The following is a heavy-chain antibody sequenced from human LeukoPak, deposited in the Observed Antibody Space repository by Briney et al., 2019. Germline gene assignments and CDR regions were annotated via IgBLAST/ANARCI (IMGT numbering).Heavy chain of an antibody. CDR3: AREDRCNSFNY. J-gene: IGHJ4*02. D-gene: IGHD2/OR15-2a*01. CDR2: IKEDSSDK. Sequence: GGSLRLSCAASGFTFSTYWMSWVRQAPGKGPEWVANIKEDSSDKKYVDSVKGRFTISRDNAKNSLYLQMNSLRVEDTAVYYCAREDRCNSFNYCGRGTLVTVSS. CDR1: GFTFSTYW. V-gene: IGHV3-7*01.